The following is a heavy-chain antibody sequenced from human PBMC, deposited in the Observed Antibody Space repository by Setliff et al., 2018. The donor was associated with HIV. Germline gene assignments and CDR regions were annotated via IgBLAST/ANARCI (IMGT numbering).Heavy chain of an antibody. CDR2: IHPGDSQT. CDR3: ATSSGFKNFDH. Sequence: GESLKISCKGSGYSFTNYWIAWVRQMPGRGLECMGLIHPGDSQTRYSPSFQGHITISADKSVTTAYLQWSSLKASDTAIYFCATSSGFKNFDHWGQGTLVTVSS. J-gene: IGHJ4*02. D-gene: IGHD3-22*01. CDR1: GYSFTNYW. V-gene: IGHV5-51*01.